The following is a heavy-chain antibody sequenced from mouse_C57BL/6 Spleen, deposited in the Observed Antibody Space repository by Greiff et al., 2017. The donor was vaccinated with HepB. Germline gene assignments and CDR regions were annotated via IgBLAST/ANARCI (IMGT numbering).Heavy chain of an antibody. Sequence: EVMLVESGGGLVKPGGSLKLSCAASGFTFSSYTMSWVRQTPEKRLEWVATISGGGGNTYYPDSVKGRFTISRDNAKNSLYLQMSSLKSEDTALYYCARHYGYDVYDYWGQGTLVTVSA. V-gene: IGHV5-9*01. CDR1: GFTFSSYT. CDR2: ISGGGGNT. CDR3: ARHYGYDVYDY. J-gene: IGHJ3*01. D-gene: IGHD2-2*01.